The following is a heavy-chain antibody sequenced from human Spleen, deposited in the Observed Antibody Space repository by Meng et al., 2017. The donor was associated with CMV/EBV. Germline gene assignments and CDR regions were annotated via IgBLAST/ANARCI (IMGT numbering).Heavy chain of an antibody. CDR3: ARDRGDY. V-gene: IGHV1-2*02. J-gene: IGHJ4*02. CDR2: INPNSGGT. Sequence: QVPLVQSGAKVKKPGASVKGPCKASGYIVNHYGVSWVRQAPGQGPEWMGWINPNSGGTNYAQKFQGRVTMTRDTSISTAYMELSRLRSDDTAVYYCARDRGDYWGQGTLVTVSS. CDR1: GYIVNHYG.